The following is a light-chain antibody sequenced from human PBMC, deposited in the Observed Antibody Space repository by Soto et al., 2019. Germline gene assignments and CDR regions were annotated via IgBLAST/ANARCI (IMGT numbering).Light chain of an antibody. J-gene: IGKJ4*01. CDR2: GVS. CDR1: QSVNFD. V-gene: IGKV3-15*01. CDR3: QQHNNWPLT. Sequence: EIGMTQSPATLSVSPGERATLSCRASQSVNFDLAWYQQKPGQAPRLLIYGVSTRATGIPARFSGSGYGTEFTLTISSLQSEDFAVYYCQQHNNWPLTFGEGTRVEIK.